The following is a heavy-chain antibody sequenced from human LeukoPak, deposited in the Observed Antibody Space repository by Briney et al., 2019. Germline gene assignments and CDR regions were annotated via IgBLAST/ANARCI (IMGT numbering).Heavy chain of an antibody. CDR2: ISGSGGST. Sequence: GGSLRLSCAASGFTFSSYGMSWVRQAPGKGLEWVSAISGSGGSTYYADSVKGRFTISRDNSKNTLYLQMNSLRAEDTAVYYCAKLYDSSGYYWVDYWGQGTLVTVSS. D-gene: IGHD3-22*01. V-gene: IGHV3-23*01. CDR1: GFTFSSYG. CDR3: AKLYDSSGYYWVDY. J-gene: IGHJ4*02.